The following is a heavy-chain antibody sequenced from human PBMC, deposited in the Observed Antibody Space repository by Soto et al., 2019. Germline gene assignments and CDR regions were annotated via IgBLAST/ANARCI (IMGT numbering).Heavy chain of an antibody. V-gene: IGHV3-23*01. Sequence: GGSLRLSCAASGFTFNNYAMSWVRQAPGKGLEWVSAISGSGGSTYYADSVKGRFTISRDNSKNTLYLQMNSLRAEDTAVYYCAKDAYLQPRFWFDPWGQGTLVTVSS. CDR2: ISGSGGST. D-gene: IGHD1-1*01. CDR3: AKDAYLQPRFWFDP. CDR1: GFTFNNYA. J-gene: IGHJ5*02.